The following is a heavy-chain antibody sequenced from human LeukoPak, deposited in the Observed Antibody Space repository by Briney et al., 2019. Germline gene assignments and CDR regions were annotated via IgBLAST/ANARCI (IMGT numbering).Heavy chain of an antibody. Sequence: ASVKVSCKASGGTFSSYAISWVRQAPGQGLEWMGGIIPIFGTANYAQKLQGRVTMTTDTSTSTAYMELRSLRSDDTAVYYCARTPGIAAAGTFDYWGQGTLVTVSS. CDR1: GGTFSSYA. V-gene: IGHV1-69*05. D-gene: IGHD6-13*01. CDR3: ARTPGIAAAGTFDY. J-gene: IGHJ4*02. CDR2: IIPIFGTA.